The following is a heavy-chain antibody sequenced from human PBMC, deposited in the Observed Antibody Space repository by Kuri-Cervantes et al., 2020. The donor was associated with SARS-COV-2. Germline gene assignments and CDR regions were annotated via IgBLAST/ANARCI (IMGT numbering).Heavy chain of an antibody. V-gene: IGHV4-59*12. CDR1: GGSISSYY. CDR2: ISYSGTT. Sequence: SETLSLTCTVSGGSISSYYWSWIRQPPGKGLEWIGLISYSGTTNYNPSLKSRVTISVDTSKNQFSLNLSSVTAADTAVYYCARGVITMVRGVIITQLTFFDYWGQGTLVTVSS. D-gene: IGHD3-10*01. J-gene: IGHJ4*02. CDR3: ARGVITMVRGVIITQLTFFDY.